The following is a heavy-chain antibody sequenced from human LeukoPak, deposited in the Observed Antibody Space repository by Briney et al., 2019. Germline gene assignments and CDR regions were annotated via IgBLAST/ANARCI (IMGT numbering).Heavy chain of an antibody. V-gene: IGHV3-21*01. CDR1: GFTFSSYS. CDR3: ARDLKGGYYDSSGYYHYYYYGMDV. Sequence: KSGGSLRLSCATSGFTFSSYSMNWVRQAPGKGLEWVSSINTGSTYINYADSVRGRFTISRDNAKNSLYLQMNSLRAEDTAVYYCARDLKGGYYDSSGYYHYYYYGMDVWGQGTTVTVSS. D-gene: IGHD3-22*01. J-gene: IGHJ6*02. CDR2: INTGSTYI.